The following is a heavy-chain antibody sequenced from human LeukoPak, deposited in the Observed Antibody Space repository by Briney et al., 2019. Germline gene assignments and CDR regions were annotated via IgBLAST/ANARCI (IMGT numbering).Heavy chain of an antibody. J-gene: IGHJ5*02. D-gene: IGHD3/OR15-3a*01. CDR2: INHSGST. V-gene: IGHV4-34*01. CDR3: ARGRFGLVRSFDP. Sequence: GSLRLSCAASGFTFSSYAMSWIRQPPGKGLEWIGEINHSGSTNYNPSLKSRVTISVDTSKNQFSLKLSSVTAADTAVYYCARGRFGLVRSFDPWGQGTLVTVSS. CDR1: GFTFSSYA.